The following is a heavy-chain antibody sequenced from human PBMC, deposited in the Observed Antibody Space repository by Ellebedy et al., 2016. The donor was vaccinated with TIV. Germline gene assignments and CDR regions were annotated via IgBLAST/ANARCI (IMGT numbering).Heavy chain of an antibody. V-gene: IGHV3-23*01. D-gene: IGHD6-19*01. Sequence: GGSLRLSCAASGFTFSNYAMAWVRQAPGKGLEWVSSISQSGDNTFYADSVKGRFTISRDNPKNTLYLQMNSLRVDDTAVYYCAKGPQQWLIKSGGFEDWGQGTQVTVSS. CDR2: ISQSGDNT. J-gene: IGHJ1*01. CDR3: AKGPQQWLIKSGGFED. CDR1: GFTFSNYA.